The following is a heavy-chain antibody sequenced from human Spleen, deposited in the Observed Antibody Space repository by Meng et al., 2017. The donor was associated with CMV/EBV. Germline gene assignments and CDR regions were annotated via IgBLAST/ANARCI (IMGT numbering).Heavy chain of an antibody. CDR2: IYPGDSDT. CDR1: GYNFAHYW. V-gene: IGHV5-51*01. Sequence: KVSCKGSGYNFAHYWIGWVRQMPGKGLEWMGIIYPGDSDTRYSPSFQGQVTISADKSFSTAYLQWSSLKASDTAMYYCARHPDNWFDPWGQGTLVTVSS. J-gene: IGHJ5*02. CDR3: ARHPDNWFDP.